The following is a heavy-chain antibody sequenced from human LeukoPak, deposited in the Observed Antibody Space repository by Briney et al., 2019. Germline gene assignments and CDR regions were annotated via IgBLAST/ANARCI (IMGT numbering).Heavy chain of an antibody. CDR1: GYTFTDYY. J-gene: IGHJ3*02. V-gene: IGHV1-2*02. Sequence: GASVKVSCKASGYTFTDYYMHWVRQAPGQGLEWMGWINPDSGGTNYAEKFQGRVTMTRDTSISTAYMELSRLRSDDTALYYCARAGVWDYSDSSGSHNAAFDIWGQGTMVTVSS. D-gene: IGHD3-22*01. CDR3: ARAGVWDYSDSSGSHNAAFDI. CDR2: INPDSGGT.